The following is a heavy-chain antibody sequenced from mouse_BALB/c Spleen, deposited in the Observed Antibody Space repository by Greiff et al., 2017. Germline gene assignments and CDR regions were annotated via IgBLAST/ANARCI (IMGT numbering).Heavy chain of an antibody. D-gene: IGHD1-1*02. CDR2: ISNLAYSI. V-gene: IGHV5-15*02. CDR1: GFTFSDYG. Sequence: EVMLVESGGGLVQPGGSRKLSCAASGFTFSDYGMAWVRQAPGKGPEWVAFISNLAYSIYYADTVTGRFTISRENAKNTLYLEMSSLRSEDTAMYYCARDVGGYLDYWGQGTTLTVSS. J-gene: IGHJ2*01. CDR3: ARDVGGYLDY.